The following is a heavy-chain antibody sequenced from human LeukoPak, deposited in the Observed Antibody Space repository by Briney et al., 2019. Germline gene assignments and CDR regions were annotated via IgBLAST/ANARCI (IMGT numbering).Heavy chain of an antibody. D-gene: IGHD3-10*01. J-gene: IGHJ6*02. CDR3: ARHSDRDYYYYGMNV. Sequence: PGESLKISCKGSGYAFDTYWIGWVRQMPGKGLERMGIVYPGDSETRYSPSFQGQVTISADKSISTAYLQWSSLKASDTAMYYCARHSDRDYYYYGMNVWGQGTTVTVSS. V-gene: IGHV5-51*01. CDR2: VYPGDSET. CDR1: GYAFDTYW.